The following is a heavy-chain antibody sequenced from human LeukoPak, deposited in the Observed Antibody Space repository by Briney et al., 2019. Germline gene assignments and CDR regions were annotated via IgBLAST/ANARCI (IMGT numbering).Heavy chain of an antibody. V-gene: IGHV4-61*01. CDR2: IQYSGST. J-gene: IGHJ4*02. Sequence: PSETLSLTCTVSGASVSGVSFYWNWIRQPPGKGLQYIGYIQYSGSTNYNPSLKSRVTMSVDTSKNQFSLKLRSVTAADTAVYYCARYYDSSGYWSTPHFDYWGQGTLVTVSS. CDR1: GASVSGVSFY. CDR3: ARYYDSSGYWSTPHFDY. D-gene: IGHD3-22*01.